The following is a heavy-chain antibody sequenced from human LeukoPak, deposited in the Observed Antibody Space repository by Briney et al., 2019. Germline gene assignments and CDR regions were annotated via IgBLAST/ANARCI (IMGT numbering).Heavy chain of an antibody. Sequence: ASVKVSCKASGYTFTGYYMRWVRQAPGQGLEWMGWINPNSGGTNYAQKFQGRVTMTRDTSISTAYMELSRLRSDDTAVYYCARGFGAVDTAMPKGNYWGQGTLVTVSS. J-gene: IGHJ4*02. D-gene: IGHD5-18*01. CDR2: INPNSGGT. CDR1: GYTFTGYY. CDR3: ARGFGAVDTAMPKGNY. V-gene: IGHV1-2*02.